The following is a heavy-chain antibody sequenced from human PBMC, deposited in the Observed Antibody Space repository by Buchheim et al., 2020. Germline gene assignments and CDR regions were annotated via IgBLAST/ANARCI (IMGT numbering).Heavy chain of an antibody. Sequence: QQQLQESGPGLVKPSETLSLTCTVSGGSISNSDSYYWGWIRQPPGKGLEWIGYIYYSGSTYYNPSLKSRVTISVDTSKNQFSLKLSSVTAADTAVYYCARDVPTLGYCSGVSCYWPVYFDYWGQGTL. CDR3: ARDVPTLGYCSGVSCYWPVYFDY. J-gene: IGHJ4*02. V-gene: IGHV4-31*03. CDR1: GGSISNSDSYY. D-gene: IGHD2-15*01. CDR2: IYYSGST.